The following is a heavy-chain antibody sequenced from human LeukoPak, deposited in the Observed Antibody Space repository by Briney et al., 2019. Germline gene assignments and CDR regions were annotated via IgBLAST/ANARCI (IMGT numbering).Heavy chain of an antibody. V-gene: IGHV4-59*08. CDR2: IYYSGST. Sequence: SETLSLTCTVSGGSLSSYYWSWIRQPPGKGLEWIGYIYYSGSTNYNPSLKSRVTISVDTSKNQFSLKLSSVTAADTAVYYCARQGVPNWFDPWGQGTLVTVSS. CDR3: ARQGVPNWFDP. J-gene: IGHJ5*02. D-gene: IGHD2-8*01. CDR1: GGSLSSYY.